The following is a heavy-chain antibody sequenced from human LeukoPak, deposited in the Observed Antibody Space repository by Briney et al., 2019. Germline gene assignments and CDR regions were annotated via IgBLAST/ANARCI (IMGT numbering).Heavy chain of an antibody. J-gene: IGHJ4*02. CDR1: GGSISSSSYY. CDR2: IYYSGST. CDR3: ASGRTDSSGWAPYYFDY. V-gene: IGHV4-39*07. Sequence: PSETRSLTCTVSGGSISSSSYYWGWIRQPPGKGLEWIGSIYYSGSTYYNPSLKSRVTISVDTSKNQFSLKLSSVTAADTAVYYCASGRTDSSGWAPYYFDYWGQGTLVTVSS. D-gene: IGHD6-19*01.